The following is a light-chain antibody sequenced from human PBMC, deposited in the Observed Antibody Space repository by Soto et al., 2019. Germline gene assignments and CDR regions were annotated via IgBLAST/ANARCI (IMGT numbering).Light chain of an antibody. CDR2: GAS. J-gene: IGKJ4*01. V-gene: IGKV3-15*01. Sequence: EIVMTQSPATLSVSPGERATLSCRASQSVSSTLAWYQQKPGQAPRLLIYGASTRATGIPARFSGSGSGTDFILTISSLQSEDFAVYYCQQYKNWPLTFGGGTKVEIK. CDR3: QQYKNWPLT. CDR1: QSVSST.